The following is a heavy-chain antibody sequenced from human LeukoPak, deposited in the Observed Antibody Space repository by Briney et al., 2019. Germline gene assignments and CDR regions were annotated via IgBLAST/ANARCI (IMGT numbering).Heavy chain of an antibody. CDR1: GGTFSSYA. V-gene: IGHV1-69*06. CDR2: IIPIFGTA. J-gene: IGHJ5*02. CDR3: ARDNGGYCSGGSCFGWFDP. D-gene: IGHD2-15*01. Sequence: SVKVSCKASGGTFSSYAISWVRQAPGQGLEWMGGIIPIFGTANYAQKFQGRVTITADKSTSTAYMELSSLRSEDTAVYYCARDNGGYCSGGSCFGWFDPWGQGTLVTVSS.